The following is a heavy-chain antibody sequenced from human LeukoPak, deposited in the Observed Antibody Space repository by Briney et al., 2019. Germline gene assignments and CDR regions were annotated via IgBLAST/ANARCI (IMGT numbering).Heavy chain of an antibody. D-gene: IGHD3-22*01. J-gene: IGHJ3*02. CDR2: IYTSGST. CDR1: GGSISSYY. V-gene: IGHV4-4*07. Sequence: PSETLSLTCTVSGGSISSYYWSWIRQPAGKGLEWIGRIYTSGSTNYNPSLKSRVTMSVDTSKNQFSLKLSSVTAADTAVYYCASGIVVVIIQDAFDIWGQGTMVTVSS. CDR3: ASGIVVVIIQDAFDI.